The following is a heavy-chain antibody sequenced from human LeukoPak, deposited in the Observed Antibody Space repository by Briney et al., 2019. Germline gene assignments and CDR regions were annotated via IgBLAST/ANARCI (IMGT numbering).Heavy chain of an antibody. CDR1: GGSLSGYY. CDR3: ARRVSYRNCFDP. V-gene: IGHV4-34*01. D-gene: IGHD1-26*01. J-gene: IGHJ5*02. Sequence: SETLSLTCGVYGGSLSGYYWSWIRQPPGRGLEWIGEINQSGRTNYNPSLKSRVTISIDTSKNQFSLKLSSVTAADTAVYYCARRVSYRNCFDPWGQGTLVTVSS. CDR2: INQSGRT.